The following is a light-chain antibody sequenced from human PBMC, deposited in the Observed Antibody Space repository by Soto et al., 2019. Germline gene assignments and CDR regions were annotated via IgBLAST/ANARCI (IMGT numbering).Light chain of an antibody. CDR3: SSYTSINTLV. Sequence: QSALTQPASVSGSPGQSVTISCTGTSSDIGSYKYVSWYQQHPGKAPKVMIYEVSNRPSGVSDRFSGSKSGNTASLTISGLQAEDEADYYCSSYTSINTLVFGGGTQLTVL. J-gene: IGLJ3*02. CDR1: SSDIGSYKY. CDR2: EVS. V-gene: IGLV2-14*01.